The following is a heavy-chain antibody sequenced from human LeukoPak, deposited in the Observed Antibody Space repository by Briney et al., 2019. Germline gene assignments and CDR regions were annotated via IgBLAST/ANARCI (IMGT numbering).Heavy chain of an antibody. J-gene: IGHJ4*02. CDR1: GFTFSDYY. CDR2: ISGSGGST. CDR3: AKGGGRKDY. D-gene: IGHD2-15*01. Sequence: QAGGSLRLSCAASGFTFSDYYMSWIRQAPGKGLEWVSAISGSGGSTYYADSVKGRFTISRDNSKNTLYLQMNSLRAEDTAVYYCAKGGGRKDYWGQGTLVTVSS. V-gene: IGHV3-23*01.